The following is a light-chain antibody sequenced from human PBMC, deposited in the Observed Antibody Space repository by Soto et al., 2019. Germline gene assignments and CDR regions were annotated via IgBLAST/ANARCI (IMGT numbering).Light chain of an antibody. Sequence: EILLTQSPVTLSLSPGERATLSCRASQSVGTYLTWYQQKPGQAPRLLIYEASKRATGIPARFRGSGSGTEFTFTITSLEPEDFAVYYCQQRSTWPSWTFGQGTKVEI. CDR3: QQRSTWPSWT. J-gene: IGKJ1*01. CDR2: EAS. V-gene: IGKV3-11*01. CDR1: QSVGTY.